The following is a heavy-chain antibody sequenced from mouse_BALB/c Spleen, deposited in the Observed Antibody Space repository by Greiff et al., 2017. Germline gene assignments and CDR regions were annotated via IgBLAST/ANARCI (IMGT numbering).Heavy chain of an antibody. Sequence: VHLVESGAELARPGASVKLSCKASGYTFTSYWMQWVKQRPGQGLEWIGAIYPGDGDTRYTQKFKGKATLTADKSSSTAYMQLSSLASEDSAVYYCARSSDCGYGDYWGQGTTLTVSS. CDR1: GYTFTSYW. CDR3: ARSSDCGYGDY. V-gene: IGHV1-87*01. D-gene: IGHD1-2*01. CDR2: IYPGDGDT. J-gene: IGHJ2*01.